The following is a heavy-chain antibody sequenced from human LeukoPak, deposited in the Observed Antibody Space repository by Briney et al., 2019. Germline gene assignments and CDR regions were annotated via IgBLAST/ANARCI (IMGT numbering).Heavy chain of an antibody. Sequence: PGGSLRLSCAASGFTFSSYSMNWVRQAPGKGLEWVSSISSSSSYIYYADSVKGRFTISRDNAKNSLYLQMNSLRAEDTAVYYCASSSGWYNRFDYWGQGTLVTVSS. D-gene: IGHD6-19*01. J-gene: IGHJ4*02. CDR3: ASSSGWYNRFDY. V-gene: IGHV3-21*01. CDR2: ISSSSSYI. CDR1: GFTFSSYS.